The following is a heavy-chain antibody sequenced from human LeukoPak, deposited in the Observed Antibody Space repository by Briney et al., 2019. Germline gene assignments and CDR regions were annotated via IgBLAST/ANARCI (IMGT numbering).Heavy chain of an antibody. Sequence: GSLRLSCTASGLFVSDSYMTWVRQAPGKGLEWVAVIWYDGSNKYYADSVKGRFTISRDNSKNTLYLQMNSLRAEDTAVYYCAREDQVWVTYGMDVWGKGTTVTVSS. CDR2: IWYDGSNK. CDR3: AREDQVWVTYGMDV. CDR1: GLFVSDSY. J-gene: IGHJ6*04. D-gene: IGHD5-18*01. V-gene: IGHV3-33*08.